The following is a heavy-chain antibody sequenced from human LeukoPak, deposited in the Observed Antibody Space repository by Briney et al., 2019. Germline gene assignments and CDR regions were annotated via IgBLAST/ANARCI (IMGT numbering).Heavy chain of an antibody. Sequence: GGSLRLSCAASGFTFSSYWMSWVRQAPGKGLEWVANIKQDGSEKYYVDSVKGRFTISRDNAKNSLYLQMNSLRAEDTAVYYCARGTLGYCSGGRCYPPQFCDYWGQGTLVTVSS. CDR3: ARGTLGYCSGGRCYPPQFCDY. V-gene: IGHV3-7*01. D-gene: IGHD2-15*01. J-gene: IGHJ4*02. CDR1: GFTFSSYW. CDR2: IKQDGSEK.